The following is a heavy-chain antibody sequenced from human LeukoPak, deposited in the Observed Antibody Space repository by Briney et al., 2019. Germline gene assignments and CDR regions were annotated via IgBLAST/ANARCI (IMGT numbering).Heavy chain of an antibody. CDR1: GFTFGNYG. V-gene: IGHV3-20*04. CDR3: ARAQTYGDSRLLLDY. J-gene: IGHJ4*02. D-gene: IGHD4-17*01. CDR2: INWNGGST. Sequence: GGSLRLSCAASGFTFGNYGMSWVRQAPGKGLEWVSGINWNGGSTGYADSVEGRFTISRDNAKNSQYLQMNSLRVEDTALYYCARAQTYGDSRLLLDYWGQGTQVTVSS.